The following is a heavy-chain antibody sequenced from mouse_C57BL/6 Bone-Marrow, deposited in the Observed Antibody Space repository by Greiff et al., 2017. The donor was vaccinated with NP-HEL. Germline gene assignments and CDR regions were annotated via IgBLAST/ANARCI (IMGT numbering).Heavy chain of an antibody. J-gene: IGHJ2*01. V-gene: IGHV1-50*01. D-gene: IGHD2-4*01. CDR1: GYTFTSYW. CDR3: ARTGEIYYEYDVDY. Sequence: KQSCKASGYTFTSYWMQWVKQRPGQGLEWIGEIDPSDSYTNYNQKFKGKATLTVDTSSSTAYMQLSSLTSEDSAVYSCARTGEIYYEYDVDYWGQGTTLTVSS. CDR2: IDPSDSYT.